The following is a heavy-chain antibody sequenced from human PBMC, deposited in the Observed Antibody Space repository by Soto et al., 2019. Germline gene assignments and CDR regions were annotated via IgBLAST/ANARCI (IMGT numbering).Heavy chain of an antibody. J-gene: IGHJ5*02. CDR1: GDTFSTYA. V-gene: IGHV1-69*12. D-gene: IGHD6-13*01. CDR2: IIPIFATT. Sequence: QVQLVQSGAEVKKPGSSMKVSCKASGDTFSTYAISWVRQAPGQGLEWMGGIIPIFATTNYAQKFQGRVTVTADASTSTAYMELSSLKSEDTAVYYCAMGSSWFFNWFDPWGQRTLVTVSS. CDR3: AMGSSWFFNWFDP.